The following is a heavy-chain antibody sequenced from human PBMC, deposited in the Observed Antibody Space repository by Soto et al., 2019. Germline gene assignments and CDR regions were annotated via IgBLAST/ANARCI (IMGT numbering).Heavy chain of an antibody. Sequence: GGSLRLSCAASGFTFSSYAMSWVRQAPGKGLEWVSAISGSGGSTYYADSVKGRFTISRDNSKNTLYLQMNSLRAEDTAVYYCAKWPPRYCSGGSCFLQWGQGTPVTVSS. D-gene: IGHD2-15*01. CDR2: ISGSGGST. V-gene: IGHV3-23*01. J-gene: IGHJ4*02. CDR3: AKWPPRYCSGGSCFLQ. CDR1: GFTFSSYA.